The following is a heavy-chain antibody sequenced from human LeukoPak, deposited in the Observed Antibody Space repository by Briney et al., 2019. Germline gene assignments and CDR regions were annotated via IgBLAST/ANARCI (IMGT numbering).Heavy chain of an antibody. CDR3: ASGDFSLRGDAFDI. D-gene: IGHD3-10*01. CDR1: GFNFDDYG. V-gene: IGHV3-20*04. CDR2: LNWNGGIT. J-gene: IGHJ3*02. Sequence: PGGSLRLSCVASGFNFDDYGMNWVRHAPGKGLEWLSGLNWNGGITGYADSVKGRSTISRDNAKNSLYLQMNSLRADDTALYYCASGDFSLRGDAFDIWGQGTKVTVSS.